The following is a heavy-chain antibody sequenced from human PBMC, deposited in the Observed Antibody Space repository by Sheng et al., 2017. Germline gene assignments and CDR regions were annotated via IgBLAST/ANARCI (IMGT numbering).Heavy chain of an antibody. J-gene: IGHJ4*02. CDR1: GGSISSGGYS. V-gene: IGHV4-30-2*01. CDR2: IYHSGST. D-gene: IGHD1-26*01. CDR3: ASWSGSYQGGHYFDY. Sequence: QLQLQESGSGLVKPSQTLSLTCAVSGGSISSGGYSWSWIRQPPGKGLEWIGYIYHSGSTYYNPSLKSRVTISVDRSKNQFSLKLSSVTAADTAVYYCASWSGSYQGGHYFDYWGQGTLVTVSS.